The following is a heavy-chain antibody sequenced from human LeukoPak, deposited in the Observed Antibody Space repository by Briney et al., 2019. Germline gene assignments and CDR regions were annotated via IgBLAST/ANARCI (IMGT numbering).Heavy chain of an antibody. CDR1: EYTLTELS. D-gene: IGHD3-10*01. J-gene: IGHJ5*02. CDR2: FDPEDGKI. Sequence: GASVKVSCKVSEYTLTELSIYWVRQAPGKGLEWMGGFDPEDGKIIYAQKFQGRVTMTEDTSTDTAYMELSSLRSEDTAVYYCATQGITMVRGVIITWGNWFDPWGQGTLVTVSS. CDR3: ATQGITMVRGVIITWGNWFDP. V-gene: IGHV1-24*01.